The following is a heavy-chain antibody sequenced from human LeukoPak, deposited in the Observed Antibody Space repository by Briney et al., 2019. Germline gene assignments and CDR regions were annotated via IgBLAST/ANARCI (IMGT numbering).Heavy chain of an antibody. CDR3: ARVLRGAYYDILTGRAHY. Sequence: ASVKVSCKASGYTFTSYGISWVRQAPGQGLEWMGWISAYNGNTNYAQKLQGRVTMTTDTSTSTAYMELRSLRSDDTAVYYCARVLRGAYYDILTGRAHYWGQGTLVTVSS. CDR2: ISAYNGNT. J-gene: IGHJ4*02. V-gene: IGHV1-18*01. D-gene: IGHD3-9*01. CDR1: GYTFTSYG.